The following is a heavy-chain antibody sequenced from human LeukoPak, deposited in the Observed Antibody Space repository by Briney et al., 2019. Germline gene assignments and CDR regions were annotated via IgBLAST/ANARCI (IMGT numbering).Heavy chain of an antibody. CDR3: ARAAPLGYCSSTSCYGVDY. J-gene: IGHJ4*02. D-gene: IGHD2-2*01. CDR1: GGSFSGYY. V-gene: IGHV4-34*01. CDR2: INHSGST. Sequence: SETLSPTCAVYGGSFSGYYWSWIRQPPGKGLEWIGEINHSGSTNYNPSLKSRVTISVDTSKNQFSLKLSPVTAADTAVYYCARAAPLGYCSSTSCYGVDYWGQGTLVTVSS.